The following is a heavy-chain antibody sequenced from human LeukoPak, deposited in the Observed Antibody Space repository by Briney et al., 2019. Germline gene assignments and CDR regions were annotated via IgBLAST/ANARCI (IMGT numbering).Heavy chain of an antibody. CDR2: INAGNGNT. CDR3: ARSIAAVNDRFGYDY. V-gene: IGHV1-3*01. D-gene: IGHD6-13*01. CDR1: GYTFTSYA. Sequence: ASVKVSCKASGYTFTSYAVHWVRQAPGQRLEWMGWINAGNGNTKYSQKFQGRVTITRDTSASTAYMELSSLRSEDTAVYYCARSIAAVNDRFGYDYWGQGTLVTVSS. J-gene: IGHJ4*02.